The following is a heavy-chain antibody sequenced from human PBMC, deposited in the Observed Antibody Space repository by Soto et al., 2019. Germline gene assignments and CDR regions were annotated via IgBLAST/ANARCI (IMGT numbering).Heavy chain of an antibody. CDR3: ARAAAAGTGTYGMDV. V-gene: IGHV4-34*01. Sequence: PSETLSLTCAVYGGSFGGYYWSWIRQPPGKGLEWIGEINHSGSTNYNPSLKSRVTISVDTSKNQFSLKLSSVTAADTAIYYCARAAAAGTGTYGMDVWGQGTTVTVSS. CDR2: INHSGST. D-gene: IGHD6-13*01. J-gene: IGHJ6*02. CDR1: GGSFGGYY.